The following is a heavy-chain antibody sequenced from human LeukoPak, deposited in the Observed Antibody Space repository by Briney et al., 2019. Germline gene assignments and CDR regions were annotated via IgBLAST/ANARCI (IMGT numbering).Heavy chain of an antibody. J-gene: IGHJ6*02. V-gene: IGHV4-59*01. CDR2: IYYSGST. CDR3: ARVDPPSYGLYYYYGMDV. Sequence: SETLSLTCTVSGGSISSYYWSWIRQPPGKGLEWIGYIYYSGSTNYNPSLKSRVTISVDTSKNQFSLKLSSVTAADTAVYYCARVDPPSYGLYYYYGMDVWGQGTTVTVSS. CDR1: GGSISSYY. D-gene: IGHD5-18*01.